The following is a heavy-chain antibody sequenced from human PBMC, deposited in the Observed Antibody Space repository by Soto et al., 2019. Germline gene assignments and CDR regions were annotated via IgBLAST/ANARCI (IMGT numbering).Heavy chain of an antibody. CDR3: AREVGYCSGGGGYDWFDP. J-gene: IGHJ5*02. CDR2: INSDGSTT. CDR1: GFTFSSYW. D-gene: IGHD2-15*01. Sequence: EVQLVESGGGLVQPGGSLRLSCAASGFTFSSYWMHWVRQAPGKGLVWVSRINSDGSTTTYADSVKGRFTISRDNAKNTLYLQMSSLRAEDTAVCSCAREVGYCSGGGGYDWFDPWGQGTVVTVSA. V-gene: IGHV3-74*01.